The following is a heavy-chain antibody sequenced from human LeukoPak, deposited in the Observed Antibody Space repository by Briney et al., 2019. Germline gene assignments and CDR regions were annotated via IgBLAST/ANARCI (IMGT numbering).Heavy chain of an antibody. Sequence: PGGSLRLSCTASGFTFSSYSMNWVRQAPGKGLEWVSYISSSGSTIYYADSVKGRFTISRDNAKNSLYLQMNSLRAEDTAVYYCARNKEDIVVVVAAHRNYYYMDVWGKGTTVTVSS. CDR2: ISSSGSTI. V-gene: IGHV3-48*04. CDR1: GFTFSSYS. D-gene: IGHD2-15*01. CDR3: ARNKEDIVVVVAAHRNYYYMDV. J-gene: IGHJ6*03.